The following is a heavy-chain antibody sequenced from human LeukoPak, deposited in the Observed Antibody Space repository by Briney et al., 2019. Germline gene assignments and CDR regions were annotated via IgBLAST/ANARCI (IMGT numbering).Heavy chain of an antibody. CDR2: ISYDGSNK. V-gene: IGHV3-30-3*01. CDR1: GFTFSSYA. J-gene: IGHJ4*02. Sequence: PGRSLRLSCAASGFTFSSYAMHWVRQAPGKGLEWVAVISYDGSNKYYADSVKGRFTISRDNSKNTLYLQMNSLRAEDTAVYYCARESGDLYCSSTSCYFDYWGQGTLVTVSS. D-gene: IGHD2-2*01. CDR3: ARESGDLYCSSTSCYFDY.